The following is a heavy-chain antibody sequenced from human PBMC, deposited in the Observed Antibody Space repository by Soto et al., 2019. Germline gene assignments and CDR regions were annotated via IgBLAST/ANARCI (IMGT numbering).Heavy chain of an antibody. Sequence: PGGSLRLSCAASGLTFSDCYMNWIRQAPGKGLEWVSYISSSGSSINYAGSVEGRFTISRDNAKNSLYLQMNSLRAEDTAMYYCARVRFGEWGYAMDVWGQGTTVTVSS. J-gene: IGHJ6*02. CDR2: ISSSGSSI. D-gene: IGHD3-10*01. CDR1: GLTFSDCY. CDR3: ARVRFGEWGYAMDV. V-gene: IGHV3-11*01.